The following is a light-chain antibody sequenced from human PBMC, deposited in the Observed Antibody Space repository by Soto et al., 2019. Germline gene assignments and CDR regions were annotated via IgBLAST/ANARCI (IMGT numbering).Light chain of an antibody. J-gene: IGKJ4*01. Sequence: EVVLTQSPATLSLSPGEGATLSCRASQSVTKYLAWYQQKPCQALRLLMYDVSKRAASIPARFSGSGSGTDFTLNISSLEPEDFAVYYCHQRSNWPLTFGGGTKLEIK. CDR1: QSVTKY. CDR3: HQRSNWPLT. V-gene: IGKV3-11*01. CDR2: DVS.